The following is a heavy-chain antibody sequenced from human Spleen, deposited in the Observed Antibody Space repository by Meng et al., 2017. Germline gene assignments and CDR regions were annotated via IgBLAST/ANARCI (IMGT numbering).Heavy chain of an antibody. CDR1: GGSISSSNW. CDR2: MSHSGST. D-gene: IGHD4-17*01. V-gene: IGHV4-4*02. J-gene: IGHJ5*02. Sequence: QVQLQESGQGLVKPSGTLSLTCAVSGGSISSSNWWTWVRQPPGKGLDWIGEMSHSGSTNYNPSLKSRVTISLDESKNQFSLKLNSVTAADTAVYYCARDRKHYGERGWFDPWGQGTLVTVSS. CDR3: ARDRKHYGERGWFDP.